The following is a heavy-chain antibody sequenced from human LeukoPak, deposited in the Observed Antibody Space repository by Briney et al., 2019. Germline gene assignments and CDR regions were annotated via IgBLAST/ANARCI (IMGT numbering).Heavy chain of an antibody. D-gene: IGHD3-3*01. CDR1: GFTFSRYE. Sequence: GGSLRLSCAASGFTFSRYELNWVRQAPGKGLVWVSYISSSGSTKYYADSVKGRFTISRDNAKNSLFLQMSSLRAEDTAVYYCAKAPSITNPYFGLDVWGQGTTVTVSS. V-gene: IGHV3-48*03. J-gene: IGHJ6*02. CDR3: AKAPSITNPYFGLDV. CDR2: ISSSGSTK.